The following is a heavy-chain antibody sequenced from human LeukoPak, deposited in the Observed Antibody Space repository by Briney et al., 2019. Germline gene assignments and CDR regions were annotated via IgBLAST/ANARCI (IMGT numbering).Heavy chain of an antibody. J-gene: IGHJ6*03. CDR2: INPNSGGT. D-gene: IGHD2-2*02. Sequence: ASVKVPCKASGYTFTGYYMHWVRQAPGQGLEWMGWINPNSGGTNYAQKFQGRVTMTRDTSISTAYMELSRLRSDDTAVYYCARGVVVPAAIREYYYYYYMDVWGKGTTVTVS. V-gene: IGHV1-2*02. CDR3: ARGVVVPAAIREYYYYYYMDV. CDR1: GYTFTGYY.